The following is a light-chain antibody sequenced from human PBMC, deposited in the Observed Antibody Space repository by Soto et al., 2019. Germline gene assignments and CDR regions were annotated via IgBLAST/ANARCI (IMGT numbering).Light chain of an antibody. V-gene: IGKV1-33*01. CDR2: DAS. CDR3: QQYDNLPLT. CDR1: QSISNY. J-gene: IGKJ4*01. Sequence: IQLTQSPSSLSASVGDRVTISCRASQSISNYLNWYQQKPGKAPKLLIYDASNLETGVPSRFSGSGSGTDFTFTISSLQPEDIATYYCQQYDNLPLTFGGGTKV.